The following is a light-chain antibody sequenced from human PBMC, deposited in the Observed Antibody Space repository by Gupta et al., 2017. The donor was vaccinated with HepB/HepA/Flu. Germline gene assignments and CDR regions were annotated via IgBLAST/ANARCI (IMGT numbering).Light chain of an antibody. Sequence: EIALTQSPATLSLSPGERATLSCRASQSININLAWYQQKPGQAPSLVMYEISNRATGIPARFSGSGSGTDFALTIRSLEPEDFAVYYCHQRSDWPWTFGQGTKLEMK. CDR1: QSININ. J-gene: IGKJ1*01. CDR3: HQRSDWPWT. CDR2: EIS. V-gene: IGKV3-11*01.